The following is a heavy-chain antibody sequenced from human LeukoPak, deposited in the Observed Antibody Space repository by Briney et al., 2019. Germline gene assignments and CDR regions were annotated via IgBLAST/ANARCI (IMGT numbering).Heavy chain of an antibody. CDR1: GHTFNSDG. Sequence: ASVKVSCKPSGHTFNSDGVTWVRPAPGQGLEWLGWIHVHNGNTNYAQKFQDRLTMTTDTSASVAYMELRSLRSDDTAVYYCARRGPSLYDYWGQGTLVTVSS. CDR3: ARRGPSLYDY. CDR2: IHVHNGNT. J-gene: IGHJ4*02. V-gene: IGHV1-18*01. D-gene: IGHD3-10*01.